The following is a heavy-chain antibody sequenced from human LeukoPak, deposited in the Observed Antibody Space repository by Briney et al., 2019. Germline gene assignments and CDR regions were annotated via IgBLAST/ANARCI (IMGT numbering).Heavy chain of an antibody. CDR1: GFTFSDHY. Sequence: PGGSLRLSCAASGFTFSDHYMDWVRQAPGKGLEWVGRTRNKANSYTTEYAASVKGRFTISRDDSKNSLYLQMNSLKTEDTAVCYCAREPRGYSYGYYYYYMDVWGKGTTVTVSS. V-gene: IGHV3-72*01. J-gene: IGHJ6*03. D-gene: IGHD5-18*01. CDR3: AREPRGYSYGYYYYYMDV. CDR2: TRNKANSYTT.